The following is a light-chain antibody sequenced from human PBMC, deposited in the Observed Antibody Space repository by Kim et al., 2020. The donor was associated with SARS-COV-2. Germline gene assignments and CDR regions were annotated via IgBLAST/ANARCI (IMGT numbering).Light chain of an antibody. V-gene: IGLV3-19*01. Sequence: LGQTTRLPGQGGGLRSYDPSWYQQKPEQAPVLVIYGKNSRPSGSPDRFSASSSGNTASLTITGAQAEDEADYYCNSRDRSGSHWVFGGGTQLTVL. CDR1: GLRSYD. CDR2: GKN. CDR3: NSRDRSGSHWV. J-gene: IGLJ3*02.